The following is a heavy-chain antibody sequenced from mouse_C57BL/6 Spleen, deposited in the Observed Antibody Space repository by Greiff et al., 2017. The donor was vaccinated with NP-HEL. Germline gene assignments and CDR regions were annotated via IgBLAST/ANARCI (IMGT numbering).Heavy chain of an antibody. CDR2: INPNNGGT. D-gene: IGHD2-3*01. CDR3: ARRGPIYDGHYFDY. Sequence: EVQLQQSGPELVKPGASVKIPCKASGYTFTDYNMDWVKQSHGKSLEWIGDINPNNGGTIYNQKFKGKATLTVDKSSSTAYMELRSLTSEDTAVYYCARRGPIYDGHYFDYWGQGTTLTVSS. J-gene: IGHJ2*01. V-gene: IGHV1-18*01. CDR1: GYTFTDYN.